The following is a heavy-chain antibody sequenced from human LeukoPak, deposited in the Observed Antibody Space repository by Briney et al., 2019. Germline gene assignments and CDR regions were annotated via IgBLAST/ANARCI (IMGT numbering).Heavy chain of an antibody. Sequence: GGSLRLSCAASGFTFSSYWMHWVRQAPGEGLVWVSRINSDGSSTSYADSVKGRFTISRDNAKNTLYLQMNSLRAEDTAVYYCARGSIWKTTVTTGYWGQGTLVTVSS. CDR2: INSDGSST. D-gene: IGHD4-17*01. CDR1: GFTFSSYW. CDR3: ARGSIWKTTVTTGY. J-gene: IGHJ4*02. V-gene: IGHV3-74*01.